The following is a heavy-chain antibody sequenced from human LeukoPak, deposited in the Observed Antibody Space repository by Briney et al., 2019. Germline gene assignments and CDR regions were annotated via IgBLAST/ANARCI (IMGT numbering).Heavy chain of an antibody. Sequence: PSETLSLTCAVCGGSFSGYYWSWIRQPPGKGLEWIGEINHSGSTNYNPSLKSRVTISVDTSKNQFSLKLSSVTAADTAVYYCARGYTAVDYWGQGTLVTVSS. D-gene: IGHD5-18*01. V-gene: IGHV4-34*01. CDR1: GGSFSGYY. CDR2: INHSGST. J-gene: IGHJ4*02. CDR3: ARGYTAVDY.